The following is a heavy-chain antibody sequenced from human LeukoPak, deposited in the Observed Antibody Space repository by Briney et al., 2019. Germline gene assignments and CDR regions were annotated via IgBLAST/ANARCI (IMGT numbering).Heavy chain of an antibody. V-gene: IGHV3-30*04. CDR3: ARVGIAAAGTPYAFDI. CDR1: GFTFSSYA. J-gene: IGHJ3*02. CDR2: ISYDGSNK. D-gene: IGHD6-13*01. Sequence: PGGSLRLSCAASGFTFSSYAMHWVRQAPGKGLEWVAVISYDGSNKYYADSVKGRFTISRDNSKNTLYLQVNSLRAEDTAVYYCARVGIAAAGTPYAFDIWGQGTMVTVSS.